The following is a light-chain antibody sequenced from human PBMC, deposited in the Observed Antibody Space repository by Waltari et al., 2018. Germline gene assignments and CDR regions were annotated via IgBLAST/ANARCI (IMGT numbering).Light chain of an antibody. V-gene: IGKV1D-16*01. J-gene: IGKJ4*01. CDR1: QGISNW. CDR3: QQYNTYPLT. CDR2: DAS. Sequence: DIQMTQSPSSLSASVGDRVTITCRASQGISNWLAWYQQKPGKAPKSLIYDASSLQSGVPSRFSGSRSGTRFTLTISSLQPEDSATYYCQQYNTYPLTFGGGTKVELK.